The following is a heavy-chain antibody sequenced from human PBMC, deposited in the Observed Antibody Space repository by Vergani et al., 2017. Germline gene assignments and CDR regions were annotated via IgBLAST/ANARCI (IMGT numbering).Heavy chain of an antibody. J-gene: IGHJ4*02. D-gene: IGHD3-22*01. CDR3: AKGWTYYYDSSGYPY. CDR2: ISGSGGST. V-gene: IGHV3-23*04. Sequence: VQLVESGGGVVQPGRSLRLSCAASGFTFSSYAMSWVRQAPGKGLEWVSAISGSGGSTYYADSVKGRFTISRDNSKNTLYLQMNSLRAEDTAVYYCAKGWTYYYDSSGYPYWGQGTLVTVSS. CDR1: GFTFSSYA.